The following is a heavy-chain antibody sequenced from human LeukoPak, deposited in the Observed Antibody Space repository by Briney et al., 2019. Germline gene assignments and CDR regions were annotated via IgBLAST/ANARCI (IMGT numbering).Heavy chain of an antibody. CDR3: ARAAAFDY. Sequence: SETLSLTCTVSGYSISSGYYWGWIRQPPGKGLEWIGSIYHSGSTYYNPSLKSRVTISVDTSKNQSSLKLSSVTAADTAVYYCARAAAFDYWGQGTLVTVSS. V-gene: IGHV4-38-2*02. CDR1: GYSISSGYY. CDR2: IYHSGST. J-gene: IGHJ4*02. D-gene: IGHD6-13*01.